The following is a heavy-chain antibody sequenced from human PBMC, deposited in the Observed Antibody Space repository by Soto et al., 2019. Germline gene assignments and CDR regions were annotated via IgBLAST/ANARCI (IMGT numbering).Heavy chain of an antibody. CDR2: INHLGSI. J-gene: IGHJ6*03. D-gene: IGHD2-21*01. CDR3: ARGGISHWAYFYYMDV. V-gene: IGHV4-34*01. Sequence: SETLSLTCVVSGGSLRGYFWGWIRQPPGLALEWIGEINHLGSINYNPPLKSRVTMSVDTSKNQFSLTLNSVTAADTATYYCARGGISHWAYFYYMDVWDRGTTVTVSS. CDR1: GGSLRGYF.